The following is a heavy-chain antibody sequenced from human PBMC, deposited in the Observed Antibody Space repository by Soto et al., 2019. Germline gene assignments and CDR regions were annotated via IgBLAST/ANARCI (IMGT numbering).Heavy chain of an antibody. CDR3: ARVRGYDFWRGTNYFDR. CDR2: INPYNGDT. D-gene: IGHD3-3*01. Sequence: QVQLVQSGAEVKKPGASVKVSCKASGYTFSNYAITWVRQAPGQGLEWMGWINPYNGDTHFAQKIQDRVTMTTDTSTSTADMELRSLRSDDTTVYYCARVRGYDFWRGTNYFDRWGQGTLVTVSS. CDR1: GYTFSNYA. J-gene: IGHJ5*02. V-gene: IGHV1-18*01.